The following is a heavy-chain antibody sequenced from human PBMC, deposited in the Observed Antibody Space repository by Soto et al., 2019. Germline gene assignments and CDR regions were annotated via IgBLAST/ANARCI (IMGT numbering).Heavy chain of an antibody. V-gene: IGHV4-31*03. CDR3: ARRDVLRYFDP. J-gene: IGHJ5*02. Sequence: QVQLQESGPGLVKPSQSLSLTYTVSGGSFSSGGYYWSWIRQHPGKGLEWIGYMSYSGSTYNNPSLKSRGTISVDTSKNQFSLKLSSVTAADTAVYYCARRDVLRYFDPWGQGTLVTVSS. CDR2: MSYSGST. D-gene: IGHD3-9*01. CDR1: GGSFSSGGYY.